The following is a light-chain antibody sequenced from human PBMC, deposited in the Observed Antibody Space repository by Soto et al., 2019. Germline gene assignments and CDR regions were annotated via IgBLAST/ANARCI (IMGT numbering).Light chain of an antibody. V-gene: IGKV1-6*01. Sequence: AIQMTQFPPSLSASVGXTVTITCRASQGIRGDFGWYQQKPGKAPKLLIYGASRLQNGVPSRFSGSGSGTDFTLIISRLQPEDSATYYCLQDYSYPRTFGQGTK. CDR3: LQDYSYPRT. CDR1: QGIRGD. J-gene: IGKJ1*01. CDR2: GAS.